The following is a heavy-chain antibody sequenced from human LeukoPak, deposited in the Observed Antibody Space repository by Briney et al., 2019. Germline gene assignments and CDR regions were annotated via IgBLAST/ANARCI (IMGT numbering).Heavy chain of an antibody. CDR2: ISGSTSSN. CDR3: ARLSGDY. V-gene: IGHV3-11*06. D-gene: IGHD2/OR15-2a*01. J-gene: IGHJ4*02. CDR1: GFRFSDYY. Sequence: GGSLRLSCTASGFRFSDYYMSWIRQTPGKELEWISYISGSTSSNYTAYSDSVKGRFTISRDNAKNSLYLQMRNLRPEDTAIYYCARLSGDYWGQGILVSVSS.